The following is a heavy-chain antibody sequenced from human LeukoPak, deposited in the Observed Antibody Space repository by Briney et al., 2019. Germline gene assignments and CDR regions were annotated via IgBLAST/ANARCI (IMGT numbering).Heavy chain of an antibody. D-gene: IGHD3-10*01. V-gene: IGHV4-38-2*02. J-gene: IGHJ5*02. Sequence: SETLSLTCTVSNFSIANDYYWGWIRQSPVKGLEWIGGVHHGGYTYSNPSLKSRVTLSVDTSKNQFSLKINSVTAADTAVYYCAREGSMVRGVSWFDPWGHGTLVTVSS. CDR1: NFSIANDYY. CDR2: VHHGGYT. CDR3: AREGSMVRGVSWFDP.